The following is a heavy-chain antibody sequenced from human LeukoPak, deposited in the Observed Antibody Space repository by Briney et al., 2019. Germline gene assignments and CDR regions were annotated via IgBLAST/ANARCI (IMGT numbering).Heavy chain of an antibody. J-gene: IGHJ4*02. CDR3: ATTTPIGYSSGWYGRAFDY. CDR2: INHSGST. V-gene: IGHV4-34*01. Sequence: PSETLSLTCAVYGGSFSGYYWSWIRQPPGKGLEWIGEINHSGSTNYNPSLKSRVTISVDTSKNQFSLKLSPVTAADTAVYYCATTTPIGYSSGWYGRAFDYWGQGTLVTVSS. CDR1: GGSFSGYY. D-gene: IGHD6-19*01.